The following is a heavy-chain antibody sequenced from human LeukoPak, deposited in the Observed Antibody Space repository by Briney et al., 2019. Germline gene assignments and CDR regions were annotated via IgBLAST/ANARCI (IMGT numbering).Heavy chain of an antibody. CDR1: GFTFSSYW. CDR3: ARVMWDGYKIRKAAFDI. J-gene: IGHJ3*02. Sequence: QTGGSLRLSGAASGFTFSSYWMHWVRQAPGKGLVWVSRINSDGSSTSYADSVKGRFTISRDNAKNTLYLQMNSLRAEDTAVYYCARVMWDGYKIRKAAFDIWGQGTMVTVSS. D-gene: IGHD5-24*01. CDR2: INSDGSST. V-gene: IGHV3-74*01.